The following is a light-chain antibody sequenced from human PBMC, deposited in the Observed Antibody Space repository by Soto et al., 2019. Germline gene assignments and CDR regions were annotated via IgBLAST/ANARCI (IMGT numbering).Light chain of an antibody. Sequence: EIVLTQSPGTLSLSPGERATVSCKTSQSSGSNFLAWYQQKPGQAPRLLIYASSQSATGIPDRFSGSASGADFTLNIDRLEPEDFAVYYCQLYGNSPPFGQGTRLEIK. CDR3: QLYGNSPP. CDR1: QSSGSNF. V-gene: IGKV3-20*01. CDR2: ASS. J-gene: IGKJ5*01.